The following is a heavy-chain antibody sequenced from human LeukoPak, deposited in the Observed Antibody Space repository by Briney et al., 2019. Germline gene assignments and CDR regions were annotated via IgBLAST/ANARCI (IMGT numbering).Heavy chain of an antibody. CDR3: ARDPKYYGSGSYVDY. Sequence: GASVKVSCKASGYTFTSYGISWVRQAPGQGLEWMGWISAYNGNTNYAQKLQGRVTMTTDTSTSTAYMELRSLRSDDTAVYYCARDPKYYGSGSYVDYWGQGTLVTVSS. CDR2: ISAYNGNT. D-gene: IGHD3-10*01. J-gene: IGHJ4*02. CDR1: GYTFTSYG. V-gene: IGHV1-18*01.